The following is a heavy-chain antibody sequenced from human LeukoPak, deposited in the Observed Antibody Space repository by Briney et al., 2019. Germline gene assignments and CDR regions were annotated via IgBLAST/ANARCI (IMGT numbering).Heavy chain of an antibody. CDR2: IYYSGST. J-gene: IGHJ4*02. D-gene: IGHD3-16*01. CDR3: ARRASRRLWGAYGGHLDY. CDR1: GGSISSYY. V-gene: IGHV4-59*08. Sequence: PSETLSLTCTVSGGSISSYYWSWIRQPPGKGLEWIGYIYYSGSTNYNPSLKSRGTISVDTSKNQFSLKLSPVTAADTAVEYGARRASRRLWGAYGGHLDYWGQGTLVTVSS.